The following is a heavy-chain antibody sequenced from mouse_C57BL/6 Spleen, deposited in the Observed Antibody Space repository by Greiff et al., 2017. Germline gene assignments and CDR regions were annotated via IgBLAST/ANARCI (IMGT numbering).Heavy chain of an antibody. V-gene: IGHV5-15*01. J-gene: IGHJ3*01. CDR1: GFTFSDYG. CDR3: ARHYDYGPFAY. Sequence: EVKVVESGGGLVQPGGSLKLSCAASGFTFSDYGMAWVRQAPRKGPEWVAFISNLAYSIYYADTVTGRFTISRENAKNTLYLEMSSLRSEDTAMYYCARHYDYGPFAYWGQGTLVTVSA. CDR2: ISNLAYSI. D-gene: IGHD2-4*01.